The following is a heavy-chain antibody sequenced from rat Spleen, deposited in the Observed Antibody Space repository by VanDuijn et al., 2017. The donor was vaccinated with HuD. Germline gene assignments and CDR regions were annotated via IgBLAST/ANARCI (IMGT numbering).Heavy chain of an antibody. J-gene: IGHJ1*01. V-gene: IGHV5-20*01. D-gene: IGHD1-6*01. CDR2: ISYDGSST. CDR1: GFTFSDYY. CDR3: TTVPTDYYSLYWYFDF. Sequence: EVQLVESDGGLVQPGRSLKLSCAASGFTFSDYYMAWVRQAPTKGLEWVATISYDGSSTYYRDSVKGRFTISRDNAKSTLYLQMDSLRSEDTANYYCTTVPTDYYSLYWYFDFWAQEPWSQSPQ.